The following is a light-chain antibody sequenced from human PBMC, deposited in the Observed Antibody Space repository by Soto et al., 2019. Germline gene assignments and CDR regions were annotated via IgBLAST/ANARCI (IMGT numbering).Light chain of an antibody. Sequence: EIVMTQSPATLSVSPGERATLSRRASQSVSGNLAWYQQKPGQAPRLLIYGASTRAAGIPARFSGSGSGTEFTLTISSLQSEDFAVDYCQQYNNWPPITFGQGTKLEIK. J-gene: IGKJ2*01. V-gene: IGKV3-15*01. CDR3: QQYNNWPPIT. CDR1: QSVSGN. CDR2: GAS.